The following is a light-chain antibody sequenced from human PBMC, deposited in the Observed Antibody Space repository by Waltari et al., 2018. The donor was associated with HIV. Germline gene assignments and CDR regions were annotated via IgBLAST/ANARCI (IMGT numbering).Light chain of an antibody. J-gene: IGKJ4*01. V-gene: IGKV4-1*01. CDR1: RTVLYDSNNQNY. CDR3: QQYYSLPPT. CDR2: WAS. Sequence: DIVMTQSPDSLAVPLGERATINCRSSRTVLYDSNNQNYLAWYQQKPGQPPSVLIYWASTRAVGVPDRFSGSGSGTDFSLTISGLQADDVALYYCQQYYSLPPTFGGGTRVEI.